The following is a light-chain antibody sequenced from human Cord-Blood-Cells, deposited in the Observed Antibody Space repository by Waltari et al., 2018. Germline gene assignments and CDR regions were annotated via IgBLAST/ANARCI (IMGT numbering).Light chain of an antibody. J-gene: IGLJ1*01. Sequence: QSALTQPASVSGSPGQSITISCTGTSSDVGGYNYVSWYQQHPGKAPKLMIYDVSNRPSGVSNRFSGSKSGNTASLTISGLQAEDEAEYYCSSYTSSSTYVCGTGTKVTVL. CDR1: SSDVGGYNY. V-gene: IGLV2-14*01. CDR2: DVS. CDR3: SSYTSSSTYV.